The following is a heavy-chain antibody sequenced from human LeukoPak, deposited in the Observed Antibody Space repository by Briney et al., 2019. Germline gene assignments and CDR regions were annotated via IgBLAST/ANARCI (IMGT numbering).Heavy chain of an antibody. J-gene: IGHJ6*03. D-gene: IGHD3-3*01. V-gene: IGHV4-59*12. CDR1: GGSISSYY. CDR2: IYYSGST. CDR3: ARDLTIFGVVHYYYYMDV. Sequence: SETLSLTCTVSGGSISSYYWSWIRQPPGKGLEWIGYIYYSGSTNYNPSLKSRVTISVDTSKNQFSLKLSSVTAADTAVYYCARDLTIFGVVHYYYYMDVWGKGTTVTVSS.